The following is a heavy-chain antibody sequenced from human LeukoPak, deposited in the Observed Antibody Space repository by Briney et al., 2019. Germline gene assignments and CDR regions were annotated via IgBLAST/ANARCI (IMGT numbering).Heavy chain of an antibody. D-gene: IGHD3-16*01. CDR2: ISGSGGST. V-gene: IGHV3-23*01. J-gene: IGHJ4*02. Sequence: PGGSLRLSCAAAGFTFSSYAMSWVRQAPGKGLEWVSAISGSGGSTYYADSVKGRFTISRDNSKNTLYLQMNSLRAEDTAVYHCAKWGSFSYDGWGQGTLVTVSS. CDR1: GFTFSSYA. CDR3: AKWGSFSYDG.